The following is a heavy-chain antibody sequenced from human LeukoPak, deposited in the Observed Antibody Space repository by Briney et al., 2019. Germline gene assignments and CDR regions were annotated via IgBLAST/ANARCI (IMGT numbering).Heavy chain of an antibody. CDR2: INHSGST. CDR1: GGSFSGYY. Sequence: PSETLSLTCAVYGGSFSGYYWSWIRQPPGKGLEWIGEINHSGSTNYNPSLKSRVTISVDTSKNQFSLKLSSVTAADTAVYYCARGRVYGEPWYFDLWGRGTLVTVSS. V-gene: IGHV4-34*01. CDR3: ARGRVYGEPWYFDL. J-gene: IGHJ2*01. D-gene: IGHD4-17*01.